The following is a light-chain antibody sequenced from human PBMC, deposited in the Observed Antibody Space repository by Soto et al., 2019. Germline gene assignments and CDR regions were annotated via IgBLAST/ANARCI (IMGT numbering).Light chain of an antibody. J-gene: IGKJ1*01. CDR1: PSISTW. V-gene: IGKV1-5*01. CDR2: DAS. Sequence: DIQMTQSPSTLSASVGDRVTITCRASPSISTWLAWYQQKPGKAPKFLIYDASSLESGVPSRFSGSGSGTEFTLTISSLQPDDFATYYCQQYNSYPRTFGQGTKVDIK. CDR3: QQYNSYPRT.